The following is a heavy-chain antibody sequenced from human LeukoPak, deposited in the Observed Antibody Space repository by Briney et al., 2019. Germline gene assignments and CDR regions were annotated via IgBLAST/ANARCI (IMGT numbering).Heavy chain of an antibody. D-gene: IGHD3-3*01. CDR2: IKSKTDGGTT. V-gene: IGHV3-15*01. J-gene: IGHJ4*02. CDR3: TTDEFTILDY. Sequence: PGGSLRLSCAASELTFSNAWMSWVRQAPEKGLEWVGRIKSKTDGGTTDYAAPVKGRFTISRDDSKNTLYLQMDSLKTEDTAVYYCTTDEFTILDYWGQGTLVTVSS. CDR1: ELTFSNAW.